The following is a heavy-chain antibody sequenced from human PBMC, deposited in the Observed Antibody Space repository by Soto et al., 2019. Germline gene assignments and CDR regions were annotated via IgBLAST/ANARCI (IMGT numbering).Heavy chain of an antibody. D-gene: IGHD3-22*01. Sequence: ASVKVSCKASGYTFTSYYMHWVRQAPGQGLEWMGIINPSGGSTSYAQKFQGRVTMTRDTSTSTVYMELSSLRSEDTAVYYCARDYYDSSGYYLMGVGLSYYYYGMDVWGQGTTVTVSS. CDR1: GYTFTSYY. J-gene: IGHJ6*02. V-gene: IGHV1-46*01. CDR2: INPSGGST. CDR3: ARDYYDSSGYYLMGVGLSYYYYGMDV.